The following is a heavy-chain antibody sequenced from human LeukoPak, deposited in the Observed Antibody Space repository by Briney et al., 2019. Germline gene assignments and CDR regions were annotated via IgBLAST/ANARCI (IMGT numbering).Heavy chain of an antibody. CDR1: GFTFSSYS. Sequence: GGSLRLSCAASGFTFSSYSMNWVRQAPGKGLELVSSISSSSSYIYYADSVKGRFTISRDNAKNSLYLQMNSLRAEDTAVYYCARDPHSSSWLANWFDPWGQGTLVTVS. D-gene: IGHD6-13*01. V-gene: IGHV3-21*01. J-gene: IGHJ5*02. CDR2: ISSSSSYI. CDR3: ARDPHSSSWLANWFDP.